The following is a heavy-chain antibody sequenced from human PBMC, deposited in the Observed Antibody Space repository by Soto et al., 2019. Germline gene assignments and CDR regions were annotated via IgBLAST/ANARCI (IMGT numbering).Heavy chain of an antibody. J-gene: IGHJ4*02. CDR1: GFTFSNNG. CDR3: AQYLYGGSSRFDY. CDR2: ISSDGINK. V-gene: IGHV3-30*03. Sequence: QVQLVESGGGAVQPGRSLRLSCAASGFTFSNNGIHWVRQAPGKGLDGVAVISSDGINKYYADSVKGRSTISRDNSKNSQFLQMNSLRVEDTAVYSCAQYLYGGSSRFDYWGQGTLVTVYS. D-gene: IGHD2-15*01.